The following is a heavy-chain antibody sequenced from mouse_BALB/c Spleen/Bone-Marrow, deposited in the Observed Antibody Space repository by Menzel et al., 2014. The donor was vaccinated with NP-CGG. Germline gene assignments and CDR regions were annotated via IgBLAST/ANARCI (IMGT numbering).Heavy chain of an antibody. Sequence: VQLKQSGPELEKPGASVKISCKASGYSFTGYNMNWVKQSDGRSLEWVGNIDPYYGGTSYNQKFRGKATLTVDKSSSTAYMQLTSLTSEDSAVYYCARNHFGSNSLGYWGQGTLGTVSA. V-gene: IGHV1S135*01. D-gene: IGHD1-1*01. CDR1: GYSFTGYN. CDR3: ARNHFGSNSLGY. J-gene: IGHJ3*01. CDR2: IDPYYGGT.